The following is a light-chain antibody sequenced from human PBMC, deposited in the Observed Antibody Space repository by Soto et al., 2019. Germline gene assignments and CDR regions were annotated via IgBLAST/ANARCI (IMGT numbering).Light chain of an antibody. CDR1: SGHSSYA. CDR2: LNSDGSH. Sequence: QSVLTQSPSASASLGDSVKLTCTLTSGHSSYAIAWPQQQPEKGPRYLMKLNSDGSHSPGDGIPDRFSGSSSGAERYLTISSLQSEDEADYYCQTWGTGIRVFGGGTKLTVL. CDR3: QTWGTGIRV. V-gene: IGLV4-69*02. J-gene: IGLJ2*01.